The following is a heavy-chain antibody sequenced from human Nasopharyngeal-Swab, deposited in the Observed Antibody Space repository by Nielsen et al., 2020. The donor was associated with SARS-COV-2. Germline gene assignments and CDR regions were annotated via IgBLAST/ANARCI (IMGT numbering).Heavy chain of an antibody. Sequence: GGSLRLSCAASGFTFSSYAMHWVRQAPGKGLEWVAVISYDGSNKYYADSVKGRFTISRDNSKNTLYLQMNSLRAEDTAVYYCARERERALWFGELLYVMDVWGQGTTVTVSS. CDR2: ISYDGSNK. CDR1: GFTFSSYA. D-gene: IGHD3-10*01. V-gene: IGHV3-30*04. CDR3: ARERERALWFGELLYVMDV. J-gene: IGHJ6*02.